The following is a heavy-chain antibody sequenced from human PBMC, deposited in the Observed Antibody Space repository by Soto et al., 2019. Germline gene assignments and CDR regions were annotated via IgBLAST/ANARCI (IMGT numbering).Heavy chain of an antibody. D-gene: IGHD4-17*01. V-gene: IGHV4-31*03. Sequence: QVQLQESGPGLVKPSQTLSLTCTISGGSISSGGYYWSWIRQHPGKGLEWIWYIYYGGSTYYNPSLKSRVTISVDTSKNQVSLKMSSVTAADTAVYYCGRRRMKTVTYAFDILGQGTMVTLSS. CDR2: IYYGGST. CDR1: GGSISSGGYY. CDR3: GRRRMKTVTYAFDI. J-gene: IGHJ3*02.